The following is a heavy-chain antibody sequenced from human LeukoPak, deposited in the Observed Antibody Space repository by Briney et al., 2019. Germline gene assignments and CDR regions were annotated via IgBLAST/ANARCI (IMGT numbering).Heavy chain of an antibody. J-gene: IGHJ6*02. CDR3: AREACSSTSCYLRYYGVDV. D-gene: IGHD2-2*01. V-gene: IGHV3-7*01. CDR2: IKQDGSEK. CDR1: GFTFSNYW. Sequence: GGSLRLSCAASGFTFSNYWMSWVRQAPGKGLEWVANIKQDGSEKYYVDSVKGRFTISRDNAKNSLYLQMNSLRAEDTAVYYCAREACSSTSCYLRYYGVDVWGQGTTVTVSS.